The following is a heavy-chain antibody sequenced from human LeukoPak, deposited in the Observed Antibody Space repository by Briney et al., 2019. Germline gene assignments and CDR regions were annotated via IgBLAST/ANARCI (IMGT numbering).Heavy chain of an antibody. CDR2: IYYSGST. V-gene: IGHV4-59*08. Sequence: SETLSLTCTVSGGSISSYYWSWIRQLPGKGLEWIGYIYYSGSTNYNPSLKSRVTISVDTSKNQFSLKLSSVTAADTAVYYCARLGGYCSSTSCYTHDYYYYGMDVWGQGTTVTVSS. D-gene: IGHD2-2*02. J-gene: IGHJ6*02. CDR1: GGSISSYY. CDR3: ARLGGYCSSTSCYTHDYYYYGMDV.